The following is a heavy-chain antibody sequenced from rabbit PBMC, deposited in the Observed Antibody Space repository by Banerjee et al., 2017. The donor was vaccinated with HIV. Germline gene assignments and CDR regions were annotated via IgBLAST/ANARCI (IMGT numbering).Heavy chain of an antibody. CDR1: GFSFSSSDY. J-gene: IGHJ6*01. CDR3: ARDAGSSFSSYGMDL. CDR2: IDTGSSGFT. V-gene: IGHV1S40*01. D-gene: IGHD8-1*01. Sequence: QSLEESGGDLVKPGASLTLTCTASGFSFSSSDYMCWVRQAPGKGLEWIACIDTGSSGFTYFANWAKGRFTCSKTSSTTVTLQMTSLTAADTATYFCARDAGSSFSSYGMDLWGPGTLVTV.